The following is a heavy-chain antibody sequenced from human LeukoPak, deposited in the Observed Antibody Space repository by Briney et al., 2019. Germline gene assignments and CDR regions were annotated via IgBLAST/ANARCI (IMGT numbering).Heavy chain of an antibody. D-gene: IGHD6-13*01. CDR1: GFTFSSYS. V-gene: IGHV3-21*01. J-gene: IGHJ4*02. CDR3: APGASIAAAGTKGHYLDY. CDR2: ISSSSSYI. Sequence: PGGSLRLSCAASGFTFSSYSMNWVRQAPGKGLEWVSSISSSSSYIYYADSVKGRFTISRDNAKNSLYLQMNSLRAEDTAVYYCAPGASIAAAGTKGHYLDYWGQGTLLTVSS.